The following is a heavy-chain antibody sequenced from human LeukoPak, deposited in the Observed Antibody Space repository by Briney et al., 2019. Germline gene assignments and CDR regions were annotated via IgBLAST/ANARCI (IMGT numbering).Heavy chain of an antibody. CDR1: GYTFTSYG. D-gene: IGHD1-1*01. J-gene: IGHJ6*03. CDR3: AGTHYYYYYMDV. V-gene: IGHV1-18*01. Sequence: GASVKVSCKASGYTFTSYGISWVRQAPGQGLEWMGWISAYNGNTNYAQKLQGRVTMTTDTSTSTAYVELRSLRSDDTAVYYCAGTHYYYYYMDVWGKGTTVTVSS. CDR2: ISAYNGNT.